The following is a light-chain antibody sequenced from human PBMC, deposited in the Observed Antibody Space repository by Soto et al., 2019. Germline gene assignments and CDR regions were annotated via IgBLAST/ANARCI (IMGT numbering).Light chain of an antibody. V-gene: IGLV2-11*01. J-gene: IGLJ2*01. Sequence: QSALTQPRSVSGSPGQSVTISCTGTSSDVGTYNYVSWYQRHPGKAPKLLIYDVSKWPSGVPDRFSGSKSGNTASLTISGLQAEDEADYYCCSYAGSYSFVIFGGGTKLTVL. CDR3: CSYAGSYSFVI. CDR1: SSDVGTYNY. CDR2: DVS.